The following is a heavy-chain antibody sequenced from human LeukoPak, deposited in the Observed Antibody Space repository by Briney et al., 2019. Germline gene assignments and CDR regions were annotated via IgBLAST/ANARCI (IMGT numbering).Heavy chain of an antibody. CDR1: GFTFSDTW. V-gene: IGHV3-74*01. CDR3: ARVSGELSLGAFDI. Sequence: GGSLRLSCAASGFTFSDTWMHWVRQAPGEGLVWVSRIRSDGSDTRYAESVKGRFTISRDNAKKTLYLQMNSLRAEDTAVYYCARVSGELSLGAFDIWGQGTMVTVSS. CDR2: IRSDGSDT. D-gene: IGHD3-16*02. J-gene: IGHJ3*02.